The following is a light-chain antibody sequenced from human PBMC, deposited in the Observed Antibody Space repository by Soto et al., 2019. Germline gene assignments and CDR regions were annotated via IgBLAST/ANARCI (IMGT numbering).Light chain of an antibody. Sequence: IQMNQFPSTLFVSVGDRGTITCRARHSISSWLAWYQQKPGKAPKLLIYGASSLESGVPSRFSGSGSGTEFTLTISSLQPEDFATYYCQQYDSYSRTFGQGTKVDIK. CDR2: GAS. CDR1: HSISSW. CDR3: QQYDSYSRT. V-gene: IGKV1-5*01. J-gene: IGKJ1*01.